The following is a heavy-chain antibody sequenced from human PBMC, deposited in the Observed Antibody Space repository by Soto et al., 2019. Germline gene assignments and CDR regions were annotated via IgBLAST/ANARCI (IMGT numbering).Heavy chain of an antibody. CDR1: GFTFSSYA. V-gene: IGHV3-23*01. D-gene: IGHD4-17*01. CDR3: ANSDYNKDRFFHYYYYYGMDV. Sequence: GGSLRLSCAASGFTFSSYAMSWVRQAPGKGLEWVSAISGSGGSTYYADSVKGRFTISRDNSKNTLYLQMNSLRAEDTAVYYCANSDYNKDRFFHYYYYYGMDVWGQGTTVTVSS. J-gene: IGHJ6*02. CDR2: ISGSGGST.